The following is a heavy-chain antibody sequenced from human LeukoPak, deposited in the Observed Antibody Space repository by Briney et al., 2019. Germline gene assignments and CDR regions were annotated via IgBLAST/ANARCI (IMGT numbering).Heavy chain of an antibody. V-gene: IGHV4-39*07. J-gene: IGHJ4*02. CDR1: GASISGSSHYF. CDR3: ARDPYYYGSGSYSGSVY. CDR2: IYYSGST. D-gene: IGHD3-10*01. Sequence: SETLSLTCTVSGASISGSSHYFWGWIRQTPGKGLEWIGSIYYSGSTYYNPSLKSRVTISVDTSKNQFSLKLSSVTAADTAVYYCARDPYYYGSGSYSGSVYWGQGTLVTVSS.